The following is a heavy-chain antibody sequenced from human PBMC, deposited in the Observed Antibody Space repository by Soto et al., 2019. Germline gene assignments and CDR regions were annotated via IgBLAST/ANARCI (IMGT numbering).Heavy chain of an antibody. CDR1: GFTFSSYG. Sequence: QVQLVESGGGVVQPGRSLRLSCAASGFTFSSYGMHWVRQAPGKGLEWVAVISYDGSNKYYADSVKGRFTISRDNSKNTQDLQMNSLRAEDPAVYYCAKDLGYGPLWFGELGYYYGIDVWGQGTTVTVSS. CDR2: ISYDGSNK. V-gene: IGHV3-30*18. CDR3: AKDLGYGPLWFGELGYYYGIDV. D-gene: IGHD3-10*01. J-gene: IGHJ6*02.